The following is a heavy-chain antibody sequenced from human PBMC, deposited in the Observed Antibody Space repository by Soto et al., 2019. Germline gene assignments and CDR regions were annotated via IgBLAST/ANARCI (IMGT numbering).Heavy chain of an antibody. CDR2: IYYSGST. CDR3: ARSRGTAPCPHDFQP. CDR1: GGSISSGGYY. D-gene: IGHD2-21*02. J-gene: IGHJ1*01. Sequence: QVQLQESGPGLVKPSQTLSLTCTASGGSISSGGYYWSWMRQHPGKGLEWIGYIYYSGSTYYHPSLKRRVTISVDTSNNQFSLQLTSVTAADTAVYYCARSRGTAPCPHDFQPWGQGTLVTVSS. V-gene: IGHV4-31*03.